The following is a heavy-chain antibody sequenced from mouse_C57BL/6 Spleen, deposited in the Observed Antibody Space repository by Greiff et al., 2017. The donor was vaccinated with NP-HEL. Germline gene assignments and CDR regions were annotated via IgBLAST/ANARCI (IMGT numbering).Heavy chain of an antibody. V-gene: IGHV1-64*01. CDR2: IHPNSGST. CDR1: GYTFTSYW. D-gene: IGHD1-1*01. CDR3: ARSEGYYYGSAWYFDV. J-gene: IGHJ1*03. Sequence: QVQLQQPGAELVKPGASVKLSCKASGYTFTSYWMHWVKQRPGQGLEWIGMIHPNSGSTNYNEKFKSKATLTVDKSSSTAYMQLSSLTSEDSAVYYCARSEGYYYGSAWYFDVWGTGTTVTVSS.